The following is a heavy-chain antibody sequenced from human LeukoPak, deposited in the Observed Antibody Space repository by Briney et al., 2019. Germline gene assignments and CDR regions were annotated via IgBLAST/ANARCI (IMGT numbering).Heavy chain of an antibody. J-gene: IGHJ4*02. V-gene: IGHV3-21*01. Sequence: PGGSLRLSCAASGFTFSSYSMNWVRQVPGRGLEWVSSISPQGDSTWNADSVKGRFTISRDNAKNSLYLQMNSLSAEDTGVYYCARDFTGESGYAGCWGQGTLLTVSS. CDR2: ISPQGDST. CDR1: GFTFSSYS. D-gene: IGHD5-12*01. CDR3: ARDFTGESGYAGC.